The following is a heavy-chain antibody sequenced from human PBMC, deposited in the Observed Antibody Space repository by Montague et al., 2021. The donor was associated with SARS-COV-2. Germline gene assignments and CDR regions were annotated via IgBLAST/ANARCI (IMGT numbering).Heavy chain of an antibody. CDR3: ARDQGLRGWFDP. V-gene: IGHV4-59*02. Sequence: SETLSLTCTVSGASVGSSDWGWIRQSPGKGLEWIGYFYSVGSTDYNPSLKSRATISRDTSKNQFSLKVRSVTAADTAVYYCARDQGLRGWFDPWGQGTLVAVSS. J-gene: IGHJ5*02. CDR2: FYSVGST. CDR1: GASVGSSD.